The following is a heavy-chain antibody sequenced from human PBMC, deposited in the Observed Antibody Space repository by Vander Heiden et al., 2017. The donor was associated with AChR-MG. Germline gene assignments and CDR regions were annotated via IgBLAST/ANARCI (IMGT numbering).Heavy chain of an antibody. Sequence: EVQLVKSGGGLVKPGGSLRLSCAPSGFTFSSYSMNWVRQAPGKGLEWVSSISSSSSYIYYADSVKGRFTISRDNAKNSLYLQMKRMRAEDTAVYYCARLAQGVTARDFDYWGQGTLVTVSS. CDR2: ISSSSSYI. CDR1: GFTFSSYS. CDR3: ARLAQGVTARDFDY. V-gene: IGHV3-21*01. D-gene: IGHD2-21*02. J-gene: IGHJ4*02.